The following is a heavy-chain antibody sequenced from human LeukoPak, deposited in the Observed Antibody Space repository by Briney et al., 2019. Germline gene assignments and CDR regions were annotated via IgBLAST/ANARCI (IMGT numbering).Heavy chain of an antibody. D-gene: IGHD1-1*01. CDR3: VRDSRTGVDY. CDR2: ISSDGGTT. J-gene: IGHJ4*02. V-gene: IGHV3-74*01. Sequence: PGGSLRLSCAGSGFTFGGYGMHWFRQTPGKGLEWVSRISSDGGTTFYADSVKGRFTISRDNAKNTLYLEMNSLRAEDTAVYYCVRDSRTGVDYWGQGTLVTVSS. CDR1: GFTFGGYG.